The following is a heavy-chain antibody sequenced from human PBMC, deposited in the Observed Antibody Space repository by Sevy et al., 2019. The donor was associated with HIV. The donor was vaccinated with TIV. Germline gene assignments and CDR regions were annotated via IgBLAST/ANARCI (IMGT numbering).Heavy chain of an antibody. CDR3: ARTWGNSDYGMDV. J-gene: IGHJ6*02. CDR1: GFTFSSYD. Sequence: GGYLRLSCGASGFTFSSYDMHCVRQAAGKGLEWVSGIGSGGDAYYPGSVKGRFTIPRENAKNSLYLQMNRLRARDTAVYYCARTWGNSDYGMDVWGQGTLVTVSS. V-gene: IGHV3-13*01. D-gene: IGHD5-12*01. CDR2: IGSGGDA.